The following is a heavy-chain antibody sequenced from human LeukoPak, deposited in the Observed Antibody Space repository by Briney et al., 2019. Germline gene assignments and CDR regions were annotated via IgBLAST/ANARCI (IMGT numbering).Heavy chain of an antibody. CDR3: ARDAHYDFWSGYYSTWPLGY. Sequence: PGGSLRLSCAASGFTFSSYSMNWVRQAPGKGPKWVSSISSSSSYIYYADSVKGRFTISRDNAKNSLYLQMNSLRAEDTAVYYCARDAHYDFWSGYYSTWPLGYWGQGTLVTVSS. D-gene: IGHD3-3*01. CDR2: ISSSSSYI. CDR1: GFTFSSYS. J-gene: IGHJ4*02. V-gene: IGHV3-21*01.